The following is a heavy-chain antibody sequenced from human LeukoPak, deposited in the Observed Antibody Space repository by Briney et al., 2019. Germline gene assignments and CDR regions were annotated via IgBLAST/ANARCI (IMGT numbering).Heavy chain of an antibody. Sequence: GGSLRLSCAASGFTFSSYSMNWVRQAPGKGLEWVSSISSSSTYIYYADSVKGRFTISRDNAKNSLYLQMNSLRVEDTAVYYCARAEGSGSSFDYWGQGTLVTVSS. V-gene: IGHV3-21*01. J-gene: IGHJ4*02. CDR3: ARAEGSGSSFDY. CDR1: GFTFSSYS. D-gene: IGHD3-10*01. CDR2: ISSSSTYI.